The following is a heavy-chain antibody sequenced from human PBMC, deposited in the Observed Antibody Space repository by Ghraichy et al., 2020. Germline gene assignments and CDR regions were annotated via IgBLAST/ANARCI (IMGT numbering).Heavy chain of an antibody. Sequence: SQTLSLTCAISGDSVSSDSAGWNWIRQSPSRGLEWLGRTYYRSKWYNDYAVSVKSRITINPDTSKNQFSLQLSSVTPEDTAVYFCARVGHYYFDYWGQGTLVTVSS. V-gene: IGHV6-1*01. CDR3: ARVGHYYFDY. D-gene: IGHD2-21*02. J-gene: IGHJ4*02. CDR2: TYYRSKWYN. CDR1: GDSVSSDSAG.